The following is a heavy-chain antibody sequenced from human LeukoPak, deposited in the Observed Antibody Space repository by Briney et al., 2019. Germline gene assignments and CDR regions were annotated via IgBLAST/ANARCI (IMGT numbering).Heavy chain of an antibody. CDR1: GGSISNYY. V-gene: IGHV4-59*08. Sequence: SETLSLTCTVSGGSISNYYWSWIQQPPGKRLEWIGYVSYSGSSSSNPSLESRVTISVDMSKNQFSLTLSSVTASDTAVYYCARLQGRGDNYLDYWGQGTLVTVSS. J-gene: IGHJ4*02. CDR3: ARLQGRGDNYLDY. CDR2: VSYSGSS. D-gene: IGHD7-27*01.